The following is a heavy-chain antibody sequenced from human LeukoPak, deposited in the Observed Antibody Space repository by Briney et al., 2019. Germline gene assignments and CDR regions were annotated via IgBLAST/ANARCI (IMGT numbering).Heavy chain of an antibody. Sequence: GGSLRLSCAASGFTFSSYSMHWVRQAPGKGLEWVAVISYDGSNRYYADSVKGRFTISRDNSKNTLYLQMNSLRAEDTAVYYCAKVDLRYFDWLPNDYWGQGTLVTVSS. D-gene: IGHD3-9*01. CDR3: AKVDLRYFDWLPNDY. CDR2: ISYDGSNR. V-gene: IGHV3-30*18. J-gene: IGHJ4*02. CDR1: GFTFSSYS.